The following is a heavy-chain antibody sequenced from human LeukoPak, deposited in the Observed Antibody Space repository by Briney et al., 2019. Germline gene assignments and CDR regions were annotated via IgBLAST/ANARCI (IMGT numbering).Heavy chain of an antibody. CDR3: AKGGSDTSKYYIDY. CDR2: VWFGESVQ. Sequence: PGGSLRLSCAASGFSFSYSGMHWVRQAPGKGLEWVASVWFGESVQSYSDSVKGRFTISRDNSKNTVWLEMNSLRVEDTAVYYCAKGGSDTSKYYIDYWGQGTQVTVSS. D-gene: IGHD3-10*01. V-gene: IGHV3-30*02. J-gene: IGHJ4*02. CDR1: GFSFSYSG.